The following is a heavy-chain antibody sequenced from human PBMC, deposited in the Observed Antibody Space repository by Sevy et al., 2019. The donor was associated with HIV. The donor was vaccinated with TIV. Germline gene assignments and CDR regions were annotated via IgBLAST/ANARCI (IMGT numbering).Heavy chain of an antibody. CDR2: IRYDGSNK. V-gene: IGHV3-30*02. D-gene: IGHD2-2*01. J-gene: IGHJ6*02. Sequence: GGSLRLSCAASGFTFSSYGMHWVRQAPGKGLEWVAFIRYDGSNKYYADSVKGRFTISRDNSKNTLYLQMNSLRAEDTAVYYCAKDLDAFPYQLPLYGMDVWGQGTTVTVSS. CDR1: GFTFSSYG. CDR3: AKDLDAFPYQLPLYGMDV.